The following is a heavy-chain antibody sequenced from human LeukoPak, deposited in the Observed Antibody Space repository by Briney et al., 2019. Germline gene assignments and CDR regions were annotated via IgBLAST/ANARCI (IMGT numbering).Heavy chain of an antibody. D-gene: IGHD5-24*01. CDR3: ARQGDGYKKTVFDY. J-gene: IGHJ4*02. V-gene: IGHV4-39*07. CDR2: IYYSGST. CDR1: GGSISSSSYY. Sequence: SETLSLTCTVSGGSISSSSYYWGWIRQPPGKGLEWIGNIYYSGSTYYNPSLESRVTMSLDTSKNQFSLKLSSVTAADTAVYYCARQGDGYKKTVFDYWGQGTLVTVSS.